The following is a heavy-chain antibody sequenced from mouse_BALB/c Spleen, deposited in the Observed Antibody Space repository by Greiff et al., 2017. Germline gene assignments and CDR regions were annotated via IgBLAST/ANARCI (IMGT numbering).Heavy chain of an antibody. CDR3: AREGTTPGAMDY. Sequence: QVQLQQSGPELVKPGASVRISCKASGYTFTSYYIHWVKQRPGQGLEWIGWIYPGNVNTKYNEKFKGKATLTADKSSSTAYMQLSSLTSEDSAVYFCAREGTTPGAMDYWGQGTSVTVSS. V-gene: IGHV1S56*01. J-gene: IGHJ4*01. CDR1: GYTFTSYY. D-gene: IGHD1-1*01. CDR2: IYPGNVNT.